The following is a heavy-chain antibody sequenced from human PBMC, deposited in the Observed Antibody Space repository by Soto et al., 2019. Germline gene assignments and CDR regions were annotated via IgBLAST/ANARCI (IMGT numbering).Heavy chain of an antibody. CDR1: GFTFDDYA. Sequence: EVQLVESGGGLVQPGRSLRLSCAASGFTFDDYAMHWVRQAPGKGLEWVSGISWNSGSIGYADSVKGRFTISRDNAKNSLYRQRNSLRAEDTALYYCAKGGGGQLPRAPFDYWGQGTLVTVSS. CDR3: AKGGGGQLPRAPFDY. V-gene: IGHV3-9*01. D-gene: IGHD6-6*01. J-gene: IGHJ4*02. CDR2: ISWNSGSI.